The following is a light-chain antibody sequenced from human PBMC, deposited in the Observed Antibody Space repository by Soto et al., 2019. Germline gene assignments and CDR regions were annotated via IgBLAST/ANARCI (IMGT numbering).Light chain of an antibody. CDR1: QGIITW. CDR3: PQANSFPYT. CDR2: PAS. Sequence: DIKMYQSPSTLSATIGDRVTITCRASQGIITWLAWYQQKPGQAPKLLISPASSLQSGVPPRFSGSGSGTYFTLTISSLQPEDSATYYCPQANSFPYTFGQVTSLE. J-gene: IGKJ2*01. V-gene: IGKV1-12*01.